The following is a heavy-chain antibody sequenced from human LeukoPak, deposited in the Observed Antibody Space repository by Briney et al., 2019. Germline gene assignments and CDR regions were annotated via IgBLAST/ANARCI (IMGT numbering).Heavy chain of an antibody. D-gene: IGHD1-14*01. CDR3: TRGPDEAKLSK. CDR1: GFSFSSYW. V-gene: IGHV3-53*01. CDR2: ICSGDKT. J-gene: IGHJ4*02. Sequence: GGSLRLSCAASGFSFSSYWMHWVRQAPGKGLEWVSVICSGDKTNYADSVRGRFTISRDNSKNTLYLQMNSLRVEDTAIYYCTRGPDEAKLSKWGRGTLVTVSS.